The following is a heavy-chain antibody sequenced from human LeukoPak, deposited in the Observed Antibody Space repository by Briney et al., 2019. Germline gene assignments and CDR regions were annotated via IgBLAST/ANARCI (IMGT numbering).Heavy chain of an antibody. J-gene: IGHJ6*03. D-gene: IGHD2/OR15-2a*01. CDR2: IYTSGST. CDR1: GGSISSYY. V-gene: IGHV4-4*07. CDR3: ARVSHSNYYYYYMDV. Sequence: SETLSLTCTVSGGSISSYYWSWIRQPAGKGLEWIGRIYTSGSTNYNPSLKSRVTMSVDTSKNQFSLKLSSVTAADTAVYYCARVSHSNYYYYYMDVWGKGTTVTVSS.